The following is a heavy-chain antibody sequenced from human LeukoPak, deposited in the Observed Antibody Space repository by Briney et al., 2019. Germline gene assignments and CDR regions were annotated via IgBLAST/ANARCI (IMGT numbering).Heavy chain of an antibody. D-gene: IGHD6-13*01. Sequence: GGSLRLSCAASGFTFSSYWMSWVRQAPGKGLEWVANIKQDGSGKDYVDSVKGRFTISRDNAKNSLYLQMNSLRAEDTAVYYCARDDGSSWFRLFDYWGQGTLVTVSS. V-gene: IGHV3-7*01. CDR1: GFTFSSYW. CDR3: ARDDGSSWFRLFDY. J-gene: IGHJ4*02. CDR2: IKQDGSGK.